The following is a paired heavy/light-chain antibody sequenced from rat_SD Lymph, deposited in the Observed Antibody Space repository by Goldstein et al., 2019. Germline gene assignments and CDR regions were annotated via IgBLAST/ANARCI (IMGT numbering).Heavy chain of an antibody. CDR1: GFTFSNYG. J-gene: IGHJ2*01. CDR3: ARRAGLLGYFDY. Sequence: EVQLVESGGGLVQPGRSLKLSCLASGFTFSNYGMNWIRQAPGKGLEWVASISSSSSYIYYADTVKGRFTISRDNAKNTLYLQMTSLRSEDTALYYCARRAGLLGYFDYWGQGVMVTVSS. CDR2: ISSSSSYI. D-gene: IGHD1-4*01. V-gene: IGHV5-34*01.
Light chain of an antibody. J-gene: IGKJ2-2*01. Sequence: DTVLTQSPALAVSPGERVTISCRASESVSTGMHWYQQKPGQQPKLLIYGASNLESGVPARFSGSGSGTDFTLTIDPVEADDTATYFCQQSWNDDTFGAGTKLELK. CDR3: QQSWNDDT. CDR1: ESVSTG. V-gene: IGKV3S10*01. CDR2: GAS.